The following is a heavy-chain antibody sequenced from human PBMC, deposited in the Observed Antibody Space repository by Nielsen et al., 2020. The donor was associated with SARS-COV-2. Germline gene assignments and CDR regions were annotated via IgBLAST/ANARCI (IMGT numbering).Heavy chain of an antibody. CDR3: AREQSFCGVDCCSYFDF. CDR2: ISTDSGNP. D-gene: IGHD2-21*02. Sequence: ASVKVSCKASGYTFTNYAMNWVRQAPGQGLEWMGWISTDSGNPTYAQGFTGRFVFSLDTSVTTTYLQISNLKAEDTAVYYCAREQSFCGVDCCSYFDFWGQGALVTVSS. J-gene: IGHJ4*02. V-gene: IGHV7-4-1*02. CDR1: GYTFTNYA.